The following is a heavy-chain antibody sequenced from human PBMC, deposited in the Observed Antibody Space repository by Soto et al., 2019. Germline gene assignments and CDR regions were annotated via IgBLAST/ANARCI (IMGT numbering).Heavy chain of an antibody. J-gene: IGHJ2*01. Sequence: QVQLVQSGAEVKKPGSSVKVSCKASGGTISSYAISWVRQAPGQGLEWMGGIIPIFGTANYAQKFQGRVTITADKSTSTAYMELSSLRSEDTAVYYCARDHYYDSSGSNWYFDLWGRGTLVTVSS. CDR1: GGTISSYA. D-gene: IGHD3-22*01. V-gene: IGHV1-69*06. CDR2: IIPIFGTA. CDR3: ARDHYYDSSGSNWYFDL.